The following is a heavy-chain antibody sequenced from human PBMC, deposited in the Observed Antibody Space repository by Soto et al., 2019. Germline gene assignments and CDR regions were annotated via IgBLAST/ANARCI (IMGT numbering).Heavy chain of an antibody. Sequence: QITLKESGPALVKPTQTLTLTCTFSGFSLTTRGVGVGWIRQPPRKALEWLALIYWYDDRRYSPSLKNRLTITKDTSKNPVVLTMTNMGPVDTATYHCAHRRTGDLIDYLGQGTLVTVSS. D-gene: IGHD2-21*01. CDR3: AHRRTGDLIDY. J-gene: IGHJ4*02. CDR2: IYWYDDR. CDR1: GFSLTTRGVG. V-gene: IGHV2-5*01.